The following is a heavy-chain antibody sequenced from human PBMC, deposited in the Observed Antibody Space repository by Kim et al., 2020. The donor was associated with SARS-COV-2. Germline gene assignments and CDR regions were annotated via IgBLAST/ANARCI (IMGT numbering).Heavy chain of an antibody. J-gene: IGHJ4*02. CDR1: GGSISSSSYY. CDR3: ARAPKVGYSSSWFKDY. D-gene: IGHD6-13*01. Sequence: SETLSLTCTVSGGSISSSSYYWGWIRQPPGKGLEWIGSIYYSGSTYYNPSLKSRVTISVDTSKNQFSLKLSSVTAADTAVYYCARAPKVGYSSSWFKDYWGQGTLVTVSS. CDR2: IYYSGST. V-gene: IGHV4-39*07.